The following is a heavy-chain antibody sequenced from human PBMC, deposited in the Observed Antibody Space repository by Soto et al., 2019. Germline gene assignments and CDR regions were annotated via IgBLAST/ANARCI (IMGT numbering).Heavy chain of an antibody. Sequence: GESLKISCAASGFTFSSYSMNWVRQAPGKGLEWVSYISSSSSTIYYADSVKGRFTISRDNAKNSLYLQMNSLRDEDTAVYYCARAEPGYYDSSGYYYYYYGMDVWGLGTTVTVSS. CDR2: ISSSSSTI. CDR3: ARAEPGYYDSSGYYYYYYGMDV. CDR1: GFTFSSYS. D-gene: IGHD3-22*01. J-gene: IGHJ6*02. V-gene: IGHV3-48*02.